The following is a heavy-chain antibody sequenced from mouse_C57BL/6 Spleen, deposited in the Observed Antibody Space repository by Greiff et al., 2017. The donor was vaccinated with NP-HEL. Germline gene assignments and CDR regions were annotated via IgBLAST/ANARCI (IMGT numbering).Heavy chain of an antibody. CDR1: GYTFTSYT. CDR3: AREGNPPYAMDY. J-gene: IGHJ4*01. V-gene: IGHV1-4*01. Sequence: QVQLQQSGAELARPGASVKMSCKASGYTFTSYTMHWVKQRPGQGLEWIGYINPSSGYTKYNQKFKDKATLTADKSSSTAYMQLSSLTSEDSAVYYCAREGNPPYAMDYWGQGTSVTVSS. CDR2: INPSSGYT. D-gene: IGHD2-1*01.